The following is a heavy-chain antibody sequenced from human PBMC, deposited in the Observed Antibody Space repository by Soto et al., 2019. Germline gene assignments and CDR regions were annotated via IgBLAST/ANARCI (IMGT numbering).Heavy chain of an antibody. CDR2: IYHSGST. V-gene: IGHV4-4*02. J-gene: IGHJ4*02. Sequence: QVQLQESGPGLVKPSGTLSLTCAVSGGSISSSNWWSWVRQPPGKGLEWIGEIYHSGSTNYNPSLKNRVTIPVDKSKNQFSRKLSSVTAADTAVYYCAGTWQQWLAGGGWPYYFDSWGQGTLVTVSA. CDR3: AGTWQQWLAGGGWPYYFDS. CDR1: GGSISSSNW. D-gene: IGHD6-19*01.